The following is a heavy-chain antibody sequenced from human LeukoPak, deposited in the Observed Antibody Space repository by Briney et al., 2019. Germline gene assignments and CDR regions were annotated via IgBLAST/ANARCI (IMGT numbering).Heavy chain of an antibody. V-gene: IGHV4-34*01. J-gene: IGHJ6*02. CDR3: ARSGYNRHYGMDV. CDR1: GGSFSGYY. D-gene: IGHD3-3*01. Sequence: PSETLSLTCAVYGGSFSGYYWSWIRQPPGKGLEWIGEINHSGSTNYNPSLKSRVTISVDTPKNQFSLKLSSVTAADTAVYYCARSGYNRHYGMDVWGQGTTVTVSS. CDR2: INHSGST.